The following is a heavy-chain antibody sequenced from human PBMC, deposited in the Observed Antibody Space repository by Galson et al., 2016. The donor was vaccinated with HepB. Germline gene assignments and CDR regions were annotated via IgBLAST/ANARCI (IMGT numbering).Heavy chain of an antibody. D-gene: IGHD4-17*01. J-gene: IGHJ4*02. Sequence: TLSLTCTVSGGSISSGGFYWSWIRQHPGKGLEWIGHIYNSGSASYNPSLKSRLIISVDTSRNQLSLKLSSVTAADTAVYYCARFYGVLGYFDYWGQGTLVTVSS. CDR3: ARFYGVLGYFDY. CDR2: IYNSGSA. CDR1: GGSISSGGFY. V-gene: IGHV4-31*03.